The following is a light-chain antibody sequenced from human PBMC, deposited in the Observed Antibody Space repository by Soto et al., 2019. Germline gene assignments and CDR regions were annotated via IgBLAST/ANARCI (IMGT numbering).Light chain of an antibody. CDR3: QYYGNSPT. J-gene: IGKJ1*01. CDR1: QSVSSGY. Sequence: EIVLTQSPGTLSLSPGDGATLSCRASQSVSSGYLAWYQQKPGQAPRLLIYGASRRATGIPDRFSGSGSGTDFTLSISRLEPEDFAVYWCQYYGNSPTFGQGTKVDIK. V-gene: IGKV3-20*01. CDR2: GAS.